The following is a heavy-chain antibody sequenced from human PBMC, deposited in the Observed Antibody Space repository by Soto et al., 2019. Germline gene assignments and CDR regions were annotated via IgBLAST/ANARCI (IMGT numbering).Heavy chain of an antibody. D-gene: IGHD1-26*01. V-gene: IGHV4-4*02. CDR2: IYHSGST. J-gene: IGHJ6*02. CDR1: GGSISSSNW. Sequence: SETLSLTCAVSGGSISSSNWWSWVRQPPGKGLEWIGEIYHSGSTNYNPSLKSRVTISVDKSKNQFSLKLSSVTAADTAVYYCGKGRSYYYYYGVDVWGQGTTVTVSS. CDR3: GKGRSYYYYYGVDV.